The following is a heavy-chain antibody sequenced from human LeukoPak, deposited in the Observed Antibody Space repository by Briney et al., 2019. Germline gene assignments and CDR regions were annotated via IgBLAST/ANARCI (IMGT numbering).Heavy chain of an antibody. Sequence: GGSLRLSCAASGFTFSSFAMNWVRQAPGKGLEWLSYISVGSGTIYYADSVRGRFTISRDNAKNSLYLQMNSLRAEDTAVYYCARGRFSKSSNCFDPWGQGTLVTVSS. CDR1: GFTFSSFA. V-gene: IGHV3-48*01. CDR3: ARGRFSKSSNCFDP. D-gene: IGHD3-16*01. CDR2: ISVGSGTI. J-gene: IGHJ5*02.